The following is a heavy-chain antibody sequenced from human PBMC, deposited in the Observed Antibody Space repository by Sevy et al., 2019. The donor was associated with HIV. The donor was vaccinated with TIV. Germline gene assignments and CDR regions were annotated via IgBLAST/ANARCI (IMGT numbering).Heavy chain of an antibody. V-gene: IGHV3-23*01. J-gene: IGHJ4*02. CDR2: LSFGCGEI. CDR3: AREGCTKPHDY. Sequence: GVSLRLSCAASGFTFSKYSMSWVRQPPGKGREWVSTLSFGCGEINYADSVKGRFTISRDNSKSSVYLQMNNLRPEDTAVYYCAREGCTKPHDYWGQGTLVTVSS. CDR1: GFTFSKYS. D-gene: IGHD2-8*01.